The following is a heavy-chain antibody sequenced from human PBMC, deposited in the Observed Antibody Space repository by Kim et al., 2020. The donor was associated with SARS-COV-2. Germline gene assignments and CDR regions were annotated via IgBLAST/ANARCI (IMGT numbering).Heavy chain of an antibody. V-gene: IGHV3-33*01. CDR3: ARESSGSYYEHAFDI. J-gene: IGHJ3*02. Sequence: GGSLRLSCAASGFTFSSYGMHWVRQAPGKGLEWVAVIWYDGSNKYYADSVKGRFTISRDNSKNTLYLQMNSLRAEDTAVYYCARESSGSYYEHAFDIWGQGTMVTVSS. D-gene: IGHD3-10*01. CDR1: GFTFSSYG. CDR2: IWYDGSNK.